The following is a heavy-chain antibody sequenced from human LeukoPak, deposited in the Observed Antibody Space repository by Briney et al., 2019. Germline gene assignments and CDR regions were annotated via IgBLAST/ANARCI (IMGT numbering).Heavy chain of an antibody. J-gene: IGHJ4*02. D-gene: IGHD6-19*01. CDR1: GFTFRNYW. CDR3: ARDYPPPPVAGPYYFDY. CDR2: IKQDGSEK. V-gene: IGHV3-7*05. Sequence: SGGSLRLSCAASGFTFRNYWMSWVRQAPGKGLEWVANIKQDGSEKYYVDSVKGRFTISRDNAKNSLYLQMNSVRAEDTAIYYCARDYPPPPVAGPYYFDYWGQGTLVTVSS.